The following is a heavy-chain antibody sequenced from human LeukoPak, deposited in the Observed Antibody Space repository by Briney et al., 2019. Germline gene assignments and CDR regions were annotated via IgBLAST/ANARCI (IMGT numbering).Heavy chain of an antibody. CDR3: ARVRPRGYYDSSGYYGNYYMDV. J-gene: IGHJ6*03. Sequence: SETLSLTCTVSGGSISSYYWSWIRQPPGKGLEWIGYIYYSGSTSYNPSLKSRVTISVDTSKNQFSLKLSSVPAADTAVYYCARVRPRGYYDSSGYYGNYYMDVWGKGTTVTVSS. CDR2: IYYSGST. CDR1: GGSISSYY. D-gene: IGHD3-22*01. V-gene: IGHV4-59*01.